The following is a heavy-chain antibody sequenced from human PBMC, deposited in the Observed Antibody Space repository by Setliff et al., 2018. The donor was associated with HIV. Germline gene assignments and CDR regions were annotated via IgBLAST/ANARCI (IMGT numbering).Heavy chain of an antibody. Sequence: SETLSLTCTVSGDSISRRIYYWGWIRQPPGKGLEWIGNFYYSGSSHYNPSLKSRVTISVDTSKNQFSLKLISVSAADTAVYYCARGQGCGGGCHYAFEMWGQGTMVTV. CDR2: FYYSGSS. V-gene: IGHV4-39*01. CDR1: GDSISRRIYY. CDR3: ARGQGCGGGCHYAFEM. J-gene: IGHJ3*02. D-gene: IGHD2-21*02.